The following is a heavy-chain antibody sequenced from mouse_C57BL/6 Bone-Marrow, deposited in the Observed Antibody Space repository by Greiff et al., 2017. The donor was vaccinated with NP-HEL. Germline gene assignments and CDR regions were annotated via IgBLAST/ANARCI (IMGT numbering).Heavy chain of an antibody. Sequence: EVMLVESGGEGGKTGGSLKLSCAASGFTFSSYGMFWVGQTLDKRGEGGGKGSMGGSYTYYPDRVKGRFTISRDNAKNTLYLQMSSLKSEDTAMYYCARHPPDYYYFDYWGQGTTLTVSS. CDR2: GSMGGSYT. V-gene: IGHV5-6*01. CDR1: GFTFSSYG. D-gene: IGHD2-4*01. CDR3: ARHPPDYYYFDY. J-gene: IGHJ2*01.